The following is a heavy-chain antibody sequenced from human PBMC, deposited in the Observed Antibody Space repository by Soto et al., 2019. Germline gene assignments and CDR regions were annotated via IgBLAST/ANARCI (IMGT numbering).Heavy chain of an antibody. Sequence: QVQLVQSGAEVKKPGSSVKVSCKASGGTFSSYAISWVRQAPGQGLEWMGGIIPIFGTANYAQKVQGRVTITADESTSTAYMELSSLRSEDTAVYYCARSSIAAAQDYYYGMDVWGQGTTVTVSS. CDR1: GGTFSSYA. J-gene: IGHJ6*02. V-gene: IGHV1-69*01. CDR2: IIPIFGTA. D-gene: IGHD6-13*01. CDR3: ARSSIAAAQDYYYGMDV.